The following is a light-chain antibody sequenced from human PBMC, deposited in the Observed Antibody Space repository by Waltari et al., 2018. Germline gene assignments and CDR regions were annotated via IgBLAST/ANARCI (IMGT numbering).Light chain of an antibody. J-gene: IGKJ2*01. CDR3: QQANTFPCT. Sequence: DIQMTQSPSSVSASVGDRVTITCRASQDIRTWLAWYQQKPGKAPKLLMYGASSLQRGVPSRFSGSGSGTDFTLTISSLQPEDYATYYCQQANTFPCTFGQGTKLEIK. V-gene: IGKV1-12*01. CDR2: GAS. CDR1: QDIRTW.